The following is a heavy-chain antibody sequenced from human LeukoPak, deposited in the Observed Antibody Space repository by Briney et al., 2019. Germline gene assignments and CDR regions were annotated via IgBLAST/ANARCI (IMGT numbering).Heavy chain of an antibody. V-gene: IGHV3-23*01. CDR3: ATLPWFGTNYYYYYYTDV. D-gene: IGHD3-10*01. CDR2: ISGSGGST. CDR1: AFTFSSYG. J-gene: IGHJ6*03. Sequence: PGGSLRLSCAASAFTFSSYGMSWVRQAPGKGLEWVSAISGSGGSTYYADSVKGGVTISTDNYKNTLYMQMNSLRAEDTAVYYCATLPWFGTNYYYYYYTDVWGKGTTVTISS.